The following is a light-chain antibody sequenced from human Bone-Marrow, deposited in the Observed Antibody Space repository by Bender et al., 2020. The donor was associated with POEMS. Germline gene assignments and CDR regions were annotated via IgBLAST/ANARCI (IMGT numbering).Light chain of an antibody. CDR3: LLIDRSGAYVI. CDR2: KDI. CDR1: ALPKKC. J-gene: IGLJ2*01. V-gene: IGLV3-16*01. Sequence: SYELTQPPSVSVSLGQMARITCSGEALPKKCAYCSQQKPGQLPVLVTYKDIERPSGIPERFSGSTSGTIVTMTISGVQAEDEADYFCLLIDRSGAYVIFGGGTKLTVL.